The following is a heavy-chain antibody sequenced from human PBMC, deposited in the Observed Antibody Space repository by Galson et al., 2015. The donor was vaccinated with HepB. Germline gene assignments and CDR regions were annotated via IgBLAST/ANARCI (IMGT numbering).Heavy chain of an antibody. Sequence: SLRLSCAASGLTFSHYWMNWVRQAPGKGLEWVANIREDGSEKTYVDSVKGRFTISRDNAKNSLYLQMNSLRAEDTAVYYCARGISGTPGIDNWGQGTLVTVSS. J-gene: IGHJ4*02. CDR2: IREDGSEK. CDR1: GLTFSHYW. D-gene: IGHD1-20*01. CDR3: ARGISGTPGIDN. V-gene: IGHV3-7*04.